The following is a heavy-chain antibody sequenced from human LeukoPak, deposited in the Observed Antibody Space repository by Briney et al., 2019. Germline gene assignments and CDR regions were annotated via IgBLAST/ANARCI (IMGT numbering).Heavy chain of an antibody. Sequence: PSETLSLTCTVSGGSISGSRHYWGWIRQPPGKGLEWIGSIYYSGRTYYNPSLKSRVTISVDTSKNQFSLKLRSVTAADTAVYYCARRGSYPDDAFDIWGQGTMVTVSS. CDR3: ARRGSYPDDAFDI. J-gene: IGHJ3*02. CDR1: GGSISGSRHY. D-gene: IGHD1-26*01. V-gene: IGHV4-39*01. CDR2: IYYSGRT.